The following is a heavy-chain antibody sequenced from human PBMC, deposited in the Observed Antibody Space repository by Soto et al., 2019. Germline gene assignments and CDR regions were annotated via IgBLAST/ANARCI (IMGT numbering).Heavy chain of an antibody. V-gene: IGHV3-23*01. CDR1: GFTFSSYA. D-gene: IGHD3-22*01. Sequence: AGGSLRLSCAASGFTFSSYAMSWVRQAPGKGLEWVSGISGNGGSTYYADSVKGRFTISRDNSKNTLYLQMNSLRAEDTAVYYCARDRLGRYYYDSHGGFDPWGQGTLVTVSS. CDR2: ISGNGGST. J-gene: IGHJ5*02. CDR3: ARDRLGRYYYDSHGGFDP.